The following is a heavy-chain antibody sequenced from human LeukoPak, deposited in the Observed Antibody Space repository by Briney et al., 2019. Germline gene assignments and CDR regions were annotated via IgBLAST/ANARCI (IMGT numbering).Heavy chain of an antibody. D-gene: IGHD1-14*01. V-gene: IGHV4-39*01. CDR1: GGSISSSSYY. Sequence: PSETLSLTCTVSGGSISSSSYYWGWIRQPPGKGLEWIGSIYYSGSTYYNPSLKSRVTIPVDTSKNQFSLKLSSVTAADTAVYYCARLAGFYSKTTDYWGQGTLVTVSS. CDR2: IYYSGST. J-gene: IGHJ4*02. CDR3: ARLAGFYSKTTDY.